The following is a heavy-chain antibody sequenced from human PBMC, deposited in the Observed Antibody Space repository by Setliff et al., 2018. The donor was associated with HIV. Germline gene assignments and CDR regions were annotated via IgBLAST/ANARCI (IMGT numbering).Heavy chain of an antibody. CDR3: ARSGSSSPYYFDY. V-gene: IGHV4-59*01. CDR2: ISYTGNT. D-gene: IGHD6-6*01. Sequence: SETLSLTCTVSGVSISYYHWSWIRQPPGQGLEWIGYISYTGNTNYDPSLASRVTMSIDTSKMQFSLKLTSVSAADTAVYYCARSGSSSPYYFDYWGQGTLGTVSS. J-gene: IGHJ4*02. CDR1: GVSISYYH.